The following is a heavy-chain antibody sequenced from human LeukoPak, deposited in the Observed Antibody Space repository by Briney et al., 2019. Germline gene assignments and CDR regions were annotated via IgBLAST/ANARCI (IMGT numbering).Heavy chain of an antibody. V-gene: IGHV4-4*07. CDR1: SGSTSSYS. Sequence: SETLSLTCTVSSGSTSSYSWSWIRQPPGKGLEWSWRIYTSWSTNYTPSLKSRVTMSVDTSKNHFSLKLSSVTAADTAVYYCARGGAAAGTKGAFDIWGQGTMVTVSS. CDR3: ARGGAAAGTKGAFDI. D-gene: IGHD6-13*01. J-gene: IGHJ3*02. CDR2: IYTSWST.